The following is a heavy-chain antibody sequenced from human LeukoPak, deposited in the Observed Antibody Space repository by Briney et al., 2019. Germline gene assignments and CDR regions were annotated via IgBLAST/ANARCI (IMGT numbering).Heavy chain of an antibody. Sequence: GASVKVSCKASGYTFTGYYMHWVRQAPGQGLEWMGWINPNSGGTNYAQKFQGRVTMTRDTSISTAYMELSRLRSDDTAVYYCARDFGSGPPGEYYDSRGYPRDAFDIWGQGTMVTVSS. V-gene: IGHV1-2*02. CDR3: ARDFGSGPPGEYYDSRGYPRDAFDI. CDR1: GYTFTGYY. J-gene: IGHJ3*02. CDR2: INPNSGGT. D-gene: IGHD3-22*01.